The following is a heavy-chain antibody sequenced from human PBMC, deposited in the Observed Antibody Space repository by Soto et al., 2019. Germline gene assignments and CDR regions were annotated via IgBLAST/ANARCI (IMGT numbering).Heavy chain of an antibody. CDR1: GGSISSYY. CDR2: IYYSGST. D-gene: IGHD5-12*01. V-gene: IGHV4-59*12. CDR3: ERENGYCGDY. J-gene: IGHJ4*02. Sequence: SETLSLTCTVSGGSISSYYWSWIRQPPGKGLEWIGYIYYSGSTNYNPSLKSRVTISVDTSKNQFSLKLSSVTAADTAVYYCERENGYCGDYWGQGTLVTVSS.